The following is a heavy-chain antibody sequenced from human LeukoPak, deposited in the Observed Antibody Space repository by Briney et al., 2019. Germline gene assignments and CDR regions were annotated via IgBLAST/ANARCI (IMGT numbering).Heavy chain of an antibody. CDR3: ASRYYGYPDY. D-gene: IGHD3-22*01. V-gene: IGHV3-30*04. J-gene: IGHJ4*02. Sequence: PGGSLRLSCAASGFTFSSYAMHWVRQAPGKGLEWVAVISYDGSNKYYADSVKGRFTISRDNSKNTLYLQMNSLRAEDTAVYYCASRYYGYPDYWGQGTLVTVSS. CDR2: ISYDGSNK. CDR1: GFTFSSYA.